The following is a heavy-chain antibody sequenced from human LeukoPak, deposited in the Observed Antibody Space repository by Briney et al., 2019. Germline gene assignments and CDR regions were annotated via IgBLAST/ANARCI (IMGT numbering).Heavy chain of an antibody. D-gene: IGHD3-22*01. V-gene: IGHV3-23*01. CDR2: ISGIGDST. CDR1: GFTFSSYA. Sequence: GGSLRLSCAASGFTFSSYAMSWVRQAPGKGLEWVSAISGIGDSTYYSDSVKGRFTISRDSSRNTLYLQMNGLRAEDTAVYYCAEDPGITMIEFLDYWGQGTLVTVSS. CDR3: AEDPGITMIEFLDY. J-gene: IGHJ4*02.